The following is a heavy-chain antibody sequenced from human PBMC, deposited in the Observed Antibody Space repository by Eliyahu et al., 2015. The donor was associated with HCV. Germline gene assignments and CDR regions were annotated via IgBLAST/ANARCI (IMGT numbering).Heavy chain of an antibody. CDR2: IDGRGGTK. V-gene: IGHV3-23*01. J-gene: IGHJ4*02. CDR3: AKDRNGYGDRTSLFDY. D-gene: IGHD4-17*01. CDR1: GFTFXNYA. Sequence: VQLFESGGGLVQPGGSXXLSXAAXGFTFXNYAMNWVRQAPGKGLEWVSTIDGRGGTKFYADSVKGRFTISRDDSENRVYLQMDSLRAEDTAIYYCAKDRNGYGDRTSLFDYWGQGTLVTVSS.